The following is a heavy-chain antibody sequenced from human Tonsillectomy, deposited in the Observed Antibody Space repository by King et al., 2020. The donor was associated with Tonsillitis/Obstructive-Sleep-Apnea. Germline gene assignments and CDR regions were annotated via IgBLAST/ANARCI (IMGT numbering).Heavy chain of an antibody. CDR3: ARVDEGGSYSRWFDP. D-gene: IGHD1-26*01. V-gene: IGHV3-64*01. J-gene: IGHJ5*02. CDR2: ISSNGGST. CDR1: GFTFSSYA. Sequence: VQLVESGGGLVQPGGSLRLSCAASGFTFSSYAVHWVRQAPGKGLEYVSAISSNGGSTYYANSVKGRFTISRDNSKNTLYLQMGSLRAEDMAVYYCARVDEGGSYSRWFDPWGQGTLVTVSS.